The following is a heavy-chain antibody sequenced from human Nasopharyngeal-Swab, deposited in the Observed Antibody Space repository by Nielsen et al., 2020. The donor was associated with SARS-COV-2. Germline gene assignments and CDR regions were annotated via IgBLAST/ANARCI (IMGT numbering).Heavy chain of an antibody. CDR2: INTNTGNP. CDR1: GYTSTSYA. Sequence: ASVKVSCKASGYTSTSYAMNWVRQAPGQGLEWMGWINTNTGNPTYAQGFTGRFVFSLDTSVSTAYLQISSLKAEDTAVYYCARPDPHYDFWSGYYNNYGMDVWGQGTTVTVSS. D-gene: IGHD3-3*01. CDR3: ARPDPHYDFWSGYYNNYGMDV. J-gene: IGHJ6*02. V-gene: IGHV7-4-1*02.